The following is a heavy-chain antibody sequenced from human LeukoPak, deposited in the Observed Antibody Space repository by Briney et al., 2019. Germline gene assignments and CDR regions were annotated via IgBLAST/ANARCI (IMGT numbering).Heavy chain of an antibody. CDR3: AELGITMIGGV. V-gene: IGHV3-23*01. CDR2: ISGSGGGT. CDR1: GFTFSNYA. D-gene: IGHD3-10*02. Sequence: GGSLRLSCAASGFTFSNYAMSWVRQAPGKGLEWVSAISGSGGGTYYTDSVKGRFSIFRGNSKNTLYLQMNSLRAEDTAVYYCAELGITMIGGVWGKGTTVTISS. J-gene: IGHJ6*04.